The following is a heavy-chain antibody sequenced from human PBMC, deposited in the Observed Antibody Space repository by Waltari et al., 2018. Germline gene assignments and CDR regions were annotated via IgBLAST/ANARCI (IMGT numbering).Heavy chain of an antibody. CDR3: GGGEGRILGTTPRFGP. CDR2: ISYSGRT. V-gene: IGHV4-59*01. D-gene: IGHD1-26*01. CDR1: GGSISSYY. J-gene: IGHJ5*02. Sequence: QVQLQESGPGLVKPSQTLSLTCTVSGGSISSYYWSWIRQPPGKGLEWIGYISYSGRTHYHSPPQRRGTISVDPSKNPLLLGPTSGTAADPAVYYWGGGEGRILGTTPRFGPWGQGTPVIVSS.